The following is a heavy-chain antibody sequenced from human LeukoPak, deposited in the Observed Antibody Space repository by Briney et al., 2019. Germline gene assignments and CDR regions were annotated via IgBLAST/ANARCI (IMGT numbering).Heavy chain of an antibody. CDR3: ARDSTGGYHFDY. CDR1: GGTFCSYA. J-gene: IGHJ4*02. CDR2: IIPIFGTA. D-gene: IGHD3-22*01. V-gene: IGHV1-69*05. Sequence: GSSVKVSCKASGGTFCSYAISWVRQAPGQGLEWMGGIIPIFGTANYAQKFQGRVTITTDESTSTAYMELSSLRSEDTAVYYCARDSTGGYHFDYWGQGTLVTVSS.